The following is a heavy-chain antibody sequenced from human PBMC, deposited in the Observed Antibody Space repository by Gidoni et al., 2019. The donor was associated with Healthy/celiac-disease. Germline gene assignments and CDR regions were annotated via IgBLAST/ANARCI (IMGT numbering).Heavy chain of an antibody. CDR2: IDPSDSYT. J-gene: IGHJ4*02. V-gene: IGHV5-10-1*01. D-gene: IGHD5-12*01. CDR1: GYSFTSYW. CDR3: ARYSGYDIAFDY. Sequence: EVQLVQSGAEVKKPGESLRIFCKGSGYSFTSYWISWVRQMHGKGLEWMGRIDPSDSYTNYSPYFQGHVTISADKSISTAYLQWSSLKASDTAMYYCARYSGYDIAFDYWGQGTLVTVAS.